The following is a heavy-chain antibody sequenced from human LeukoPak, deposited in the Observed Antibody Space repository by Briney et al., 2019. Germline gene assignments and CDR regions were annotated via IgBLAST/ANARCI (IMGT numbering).Heavy chain of an antibody. J-gene: IGHJ6*04. D-gene: IGHD4-17*01. CDR3: AKSRMTTMTHAGMDV. Sequence: GGSLRLSCAASGFTFSSYGIHWDRQAPGKGLEWVAFIRSDGSNRYYADSVKGRFTISRDNSKNTLYLQMNSLRAEDTAVYYCAKSRMTTMTHAGMDVWGKGTTVTISS. CDR2: IRSDGSNR. V-gene: IGHV3-30*02. CDR1: GFTFSSYG.